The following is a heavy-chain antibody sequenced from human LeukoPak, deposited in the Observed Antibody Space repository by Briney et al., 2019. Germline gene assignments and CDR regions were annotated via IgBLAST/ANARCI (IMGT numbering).Heavy chain of an antibody. Sequence: PGGSLRLSCAASGFTFSSHSMNWVRQAPGKGLEWVSYISSSSSTIYYADSVKGRFTISRDNAKNSLYLQMNCLRAEDTAVYYCARGAYYHEDWGQGTLVTVSS. CDR2: ISSSSSTI. CDR1: GFTFSSHS. CDR3: ARGAYYHED. V-gene: IGHV3-48*01. D-gene: IGHD3-3*02. J-gene: IGHJ4*02.